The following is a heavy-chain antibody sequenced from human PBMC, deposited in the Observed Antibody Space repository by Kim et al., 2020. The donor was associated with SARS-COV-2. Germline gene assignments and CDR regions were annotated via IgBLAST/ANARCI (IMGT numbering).Heavy chain of an antibody. Sequence: SETLSLTCTVSGGSISSSSYYWGWIRQPPGKGLEWIGSIYYSGSTYYNPSLKSRVTISVDTSKNQFSLKLSSVTAADTAVYYCARGPVSKGELLWWGQGTLVTVSS. CDR2: IYYSGST. D-gene: IGHD1-26*01. CDR1: GGSISSSSYY. V-gene: IGHV4-39*07. CDR3: ARGPVSKGELLW. J-gene: IGHJ4*02.